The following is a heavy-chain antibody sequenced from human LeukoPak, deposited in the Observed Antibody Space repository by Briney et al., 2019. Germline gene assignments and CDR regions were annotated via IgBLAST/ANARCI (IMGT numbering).Heavy chain of an antibody. Sequence: GGSLRLSCAASGFTFDDYAMHWVRQAPGKGLEWVSGISWNSGSIGYADSVKGRFTISRDNAKNSLYLQMNSLRAEDMALYYCAKVAVVAATHDAFDIWGQGTMVTVSS. J-gene: IGHJ3*02. V-gene: IGHV3-9*03. CDR2: ISWNSGSI. CDR3: AKVAVVAATHDAFDI. D-gene: IGHD2-15*01. CDR1: GFTFDDYA.